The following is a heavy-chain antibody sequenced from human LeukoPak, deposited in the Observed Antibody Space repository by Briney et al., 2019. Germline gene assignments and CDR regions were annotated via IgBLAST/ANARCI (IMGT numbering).Heavy chain of an antibody. Sequence: PSETLSLTCIVSGGSISDSYYWGWIRQPPGKGLEWIGNLYYSGHTYFNPSLQSRVSISLDTSKNQFSLKLSSVTAADTAVYYCARDPGITSSGRFDPWGQGTLVTVSS. V-gene: IGHV4-39*07. CDR1: GGSISDSYY. CDR2: LYYSGHT. CDR3: ARDPGITSSGRFDP. D-gene: IGHD1-26*01. J-gene: IGHJ5*02.